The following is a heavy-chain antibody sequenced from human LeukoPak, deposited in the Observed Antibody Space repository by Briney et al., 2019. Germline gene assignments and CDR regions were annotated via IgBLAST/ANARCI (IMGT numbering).Heavy chain of an antibody. D-gene: IGHD3-10*01. J-gene: IGHJ4*02. CDR3: ARGMRGVIRSFDY. Sequence: SVKVSCKASGGTFSSYTISWVRQAPGQGLEWMGRIIPILGIANYAQKFQGRVAITADKSTSTAYMELSSLRSEDTAVYYCARGMRGVIRSFDYRGQGTLVTVSS. CDR1: GGTFSSYT. V-gene: IGHV1-69*02. CDR2: IIPILGIA.